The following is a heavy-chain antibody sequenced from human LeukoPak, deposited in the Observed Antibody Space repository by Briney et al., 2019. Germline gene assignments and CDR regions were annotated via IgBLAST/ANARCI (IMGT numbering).Heavy chain of an antibody. V-gene: IGHV4-34*01. D-gene: IGHD1-26*01. CDR1: GGSFSGYY. J-gene: IGHJ6*03. CDR3: AREWSPYYMDV. Sequence: SETLSLTCAVYGGSFSGYYWSWIRQPPGKGLEWIGEINHSGSTNYNPSLKSRVTISVDTSKNQFSLKLSSVTAADTAVYYCAREWSPYYMDVWGKGTTVTVPS. CDR2: INHSGST.